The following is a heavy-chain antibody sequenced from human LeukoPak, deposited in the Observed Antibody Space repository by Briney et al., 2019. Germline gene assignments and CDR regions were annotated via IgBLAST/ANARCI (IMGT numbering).Heavy chain of an antibody. CDR3: ARSYYYDSRGYLDY. D-gene: IGHD3-22*01. J-gene: IGHJ4*02. V-gene: IGHV4-34*01. CDR2: INHSGST. Sequence: PSETLSLTCAVYGGSFSGYYWSWIRQPPGKGLEWIGEINHSGSTNYSPSLKSRVTISVDTSKNQFSLKLSSVTAADTAVYYCARSYYYDSRGYLDYWGQGTLVTVSS. CDR1: GGSFSGYY.